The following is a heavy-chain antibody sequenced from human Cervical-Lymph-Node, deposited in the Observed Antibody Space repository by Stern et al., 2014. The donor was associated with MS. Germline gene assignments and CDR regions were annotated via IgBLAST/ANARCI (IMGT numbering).Heavy chain of an antibody. Sequence: DQLVESGGGVVQPGRSLRLSCAASGFSFSRYAMHWVRQAPGKGLEWVALIWYDGSNPYYADSVTGRFTISRDNFKNTLYLQMNSLRAEDTAVYYCASAYSSSHYYFDYWGQGPWSPSPQ. D-gene: IGHD6-13*01. J-gene: IGHJ4*02. CDR2: IWYDGSNP. CDR1: GFSFSRYA. V-gene: IGHV3-33*01. CDR3: ASAYSSSHYYFDY.